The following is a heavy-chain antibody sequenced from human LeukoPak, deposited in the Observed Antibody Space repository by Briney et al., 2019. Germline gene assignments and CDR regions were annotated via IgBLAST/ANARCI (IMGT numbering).Heavy chain of an antibody. J-gene: IGHJ4*02. Sequence: PGRSLRLSCEASEFTVSSNYMNWVRQAPGQGLEWVSVIYSGGSTYYADSVKGRFTISRDSSKNTLYLQMNSLRAEDTAVYYCSGGARRQQPFDYWGQGTLVTVSS. V-gene: IGHV3-66*01. CDR2: IYSGGST. CDR1: EFTVSSNY. D-gene: IGHD6-13*01. CDR3: SGGARRQQPFDY.